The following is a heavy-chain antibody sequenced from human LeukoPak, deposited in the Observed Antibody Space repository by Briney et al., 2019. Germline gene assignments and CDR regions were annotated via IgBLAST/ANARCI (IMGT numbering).Heavy chain of an antibody. V-gene: IGHV3-7*01. J-gene: IGHJ3*02. CDR2: IKQDGSEK. CDR3: ARVGNYYGSGSYYPRHAFDI. Sequence: GGSLRLSCAASGFTFSSYWMSWVRQAPGKGLEWVANIKQDGSEKYYVDSVKGRFTISRDNAKNSLYLQMNSLRAEDTAVYYCARVGNYYGSGSYYPRHAFDIWGQGTMVTVSS. D-gene: IGHD3-10*01. CDR1: GFTFSSYW.